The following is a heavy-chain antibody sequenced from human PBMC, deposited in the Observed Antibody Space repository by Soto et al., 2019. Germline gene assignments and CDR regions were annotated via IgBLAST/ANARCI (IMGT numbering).Heavy chain of an antibody. V-gene: IGHV4-4*07. CDR2: IYASGST. CDR3: ARGSVPADY. Sequence: QVQLQESGPGLVKASETLSLTCTVSGGSLSNYYWSWIRQPAGKGLEWIGRIYASGSTDYNPSLKSRVTMSIDTSDNQFSLQLSSVTAADTAMYDCARGSVPADYWGQGTLVTVSS. D-gene: IGHD4-17*01. J-gene: IGHJ4*02. CDR1: GGSLSNYY.